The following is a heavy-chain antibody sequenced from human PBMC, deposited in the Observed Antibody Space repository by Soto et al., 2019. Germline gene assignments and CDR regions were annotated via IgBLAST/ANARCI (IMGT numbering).Heavy chain of an antibody. D-gene: IGHD6-13*01. V-gene: IGHV1-69*02. CDR2: IIPILGIA. CDR3: ARGAADHYYYYGMDV. J-gene: IGHJ6*02. Sequence: QVQLVQSGAEVKKPGSSVKVSCKASGGTFSSYTISWVRQAPGQGLEWMGRIIPILGIANYAQKFQGRVTITAEKSTSTAYRELSSLRSEDTAVYYCARGAADHYYYYGMDVWGQGTTVTVSS. CDR1: GGTFSSYT.